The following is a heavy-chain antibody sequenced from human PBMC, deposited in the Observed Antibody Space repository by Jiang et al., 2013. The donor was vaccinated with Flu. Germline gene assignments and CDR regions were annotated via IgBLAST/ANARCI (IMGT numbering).Heavy chain of an antibody. J-gene: IGHJ4*02. CDR3: ARGGNEGRHVHYFDY. D-gene: IGHD4-23*01. V-gene: IGHV3-48*03. Sequence: RLSCAASGFTFSSYEMNWVRQAPGKGLEWVSYISSSGSTIYYADSVKGRFTISRDNAKNSLYLQMNSLRAEDTAVYYCARGGNEGRHVHYFDYWGQGTLVTVSS. CDR1: GFTFSSYE. CDR2: ISSSGSTI.